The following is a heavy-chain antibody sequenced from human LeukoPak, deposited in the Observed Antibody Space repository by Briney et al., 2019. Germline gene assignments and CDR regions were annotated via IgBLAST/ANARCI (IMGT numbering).Heavy chain of an antibody. V-gene: IGHV4-39*01. CDR2: IYYSGST. Sequence: SETLSLTCTVSGGSISSSIYYWGWIRQPPGKGLEWIGSIYYSGSTYYNPSLKSRVTISVDTSKNQFSLKLSSVTAADTAVYYCARRYNWFDPWGQGTLVTVSS. CDR1: GGSISSSIYY. J-gene: IGHJ5*02. CDR3: ARRYNWFDP.